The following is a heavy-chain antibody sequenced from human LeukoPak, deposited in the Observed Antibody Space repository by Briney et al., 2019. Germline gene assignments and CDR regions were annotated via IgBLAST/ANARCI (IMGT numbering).Heavy chain of an antibody. Sequence: PGGSLRLSCAASGFTFSSYSMNWVRQAPGKGLEWVSSISSSSSYIYYTDSVKGRFTISRDNAKNSLYLQMNSQRAEDTAVYYCARLLSSSAGFDYWGQGTLVTVSS. CDR3: ARLLSSSAGFDY. D-gene: IGHD6-13*01. CDR2: ISSSSSYI. CDR1: GFTFSSYS. V-gene: IGHV3-21*01. J-gene: IGHJ4*02.